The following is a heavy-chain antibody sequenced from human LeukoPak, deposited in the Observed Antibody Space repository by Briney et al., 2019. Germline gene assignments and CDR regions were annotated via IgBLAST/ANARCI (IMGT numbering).Heavy chain of an antibody. CDR1: GFTFSGSA. Sequence: PGGSLKLSCAASGFTFSGSAMHWVRQASGKGLEWVGRIRSKANSYATAYAASVKGRFTISRDDSKNTAYLQMNSLRAEDTAVYYCARPIGVGYFDYWGQGTLVTVSS. V-gene: IGHV3-73*01. CDR3: ARPIGVGYFDY. CDR2: IRSKANSYAT. D-gene: IGHD2-21*01. J-gene: IGHJ4*02.